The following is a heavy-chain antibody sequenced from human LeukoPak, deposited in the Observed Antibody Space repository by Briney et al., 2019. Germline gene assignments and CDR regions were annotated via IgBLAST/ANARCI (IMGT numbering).Heavy chain of an antibody. Sequence: SVKVSCKASGGTFSSYAISWVRRAPGQGLEWMGRIIPILGIANYAQKFQGRVTITADKSTSTAYMELSSLRSEDTAVYYCASRGGVNWNYGGFDYWGQGTLVTVSS. CDR2: IIPILGIA. CDR1: GGTFSSYA. J-gene: IGHJ4*02. V-gene: IGHV1-69*04. D-gene: IGHD1-7*01. CDR3: ASRGGVNWNYGGFDY.